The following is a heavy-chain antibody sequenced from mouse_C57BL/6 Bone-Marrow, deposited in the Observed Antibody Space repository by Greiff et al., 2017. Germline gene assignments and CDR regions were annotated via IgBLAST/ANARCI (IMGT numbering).Heavy chain of an antibody. V-gene: IGHV1-53*01. Sequence: QVQLKQPGTELVKPGASVKLSCKASGYTFTSYCMHWVKQRPGQGLEWIGNINPSNGGTNYNEKFKSKATLTVDKSSSTAYMHLSSLTSEDSAVYFCARDVGDYPMDYWSRGTAVTVSS. J-gene: IGHJ4*01. CDR3: ARDVGDYPMDY. D-gene: IGHD3-3*01. CDR1: GYTFTSYC. CDR2: INPSNGGT.